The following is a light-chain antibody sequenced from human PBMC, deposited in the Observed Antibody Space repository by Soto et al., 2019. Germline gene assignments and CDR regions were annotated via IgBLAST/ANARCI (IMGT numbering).Light chain of an antibody. CDR3: QQYDNLLLP. CDR2: DAS. CDR1: QDITNY. Sequence: DIQMTQSPSSLSASVGDRVTITCQASQDITNYLNWYQHKPGKAPKLLIYDASNLETGVPSRFSGSRDGTDFTITISSLQTEDFATYYCQQYDNLLLPFGGGTKVEIK. V-gene: IGKV1-33*01. J-gene: IGKJ4*01.